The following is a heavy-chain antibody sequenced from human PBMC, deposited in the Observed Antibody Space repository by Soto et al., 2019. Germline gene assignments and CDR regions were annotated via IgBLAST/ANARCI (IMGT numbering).Heavy chain of an antibody. D-gene: IGHD3-10*01. Sequence: SETLALTCTVSGGSVSSGGYDWSWISQHPGKGLEWIGYIYCSGSTYYNPALKSRVTISVDTSKNQFSLKLSSVTAAATALYYCASVLLTGIQPAYYHSGMDVWRQGTTVTVTS. J-gene: IGHJ6*02. CDR2: IYCSGST. CDR1: GGSVSSGGYD. CDR3: ASVLLTGIQPAYYHSGMDV. V-gene: IGHV4-31*03.